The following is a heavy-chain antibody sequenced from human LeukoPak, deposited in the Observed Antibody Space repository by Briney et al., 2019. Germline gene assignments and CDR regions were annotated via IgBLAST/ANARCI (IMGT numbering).Heavy chain of an antibody. D-gene: IGHD5-18*01. CDR3: ARDRGFSYGIDF. CDR1: GFTFSDYW. J-gene: IGHJ4*02. Sequence: LPGGSLRLSCAASGFTFSDYWMSWVRQAPGKGLEWVANIQQDGSEKYYVDSVKGRFTICRDNAKKSLFLQVSSLRGEDTAVYYCARDRGFSYGIDFWGQGTLVTVSS. CDR2: IQQDGSEK. V-gene: IGHV3-7*04.